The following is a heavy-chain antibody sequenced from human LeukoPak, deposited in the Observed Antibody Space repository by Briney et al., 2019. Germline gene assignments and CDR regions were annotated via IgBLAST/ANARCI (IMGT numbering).Heavy chain of an antibody. Sequence: GGSLRLSCAASGFTFSSYDMSWVRQAPGKGLEWVSGISGSGGGTYYADSVKGRFTISRDNSKNTLFLQMNSLRAEDTAVYYCAKGELLWFGELLQWGQGTLVTVSS. J-gene: IGHJ4*02. CDR1: GFTFSSYD. D-gene: IGHD3-10*01. CDR2: ISGSGGGT. V-gene: IGHV3-23*01. CDR3: AKGELLWFGELLQ.